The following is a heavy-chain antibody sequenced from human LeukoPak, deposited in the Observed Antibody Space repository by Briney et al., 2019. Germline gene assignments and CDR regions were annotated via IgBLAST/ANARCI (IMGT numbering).Heavy chain of an antibody. V-gene: IGHV3-23*01. J-gene: IGHJ4*02. CDR3: AKGERAYGYGYWVY. Sequence: SGGSLRLSCAASGFTFSSYAMSWVRQAPGKGLEWVSAISGSGGSTYYADSVKGRFTISRDNSKNTLYLQMNSLRAEDTAVYYCAKGERAYGYGYWVYWGQGTLVTVSS. CDR2: ISGSGGST. D-gene: IGHD5-18*01. CDR1: GFTFSSYA.